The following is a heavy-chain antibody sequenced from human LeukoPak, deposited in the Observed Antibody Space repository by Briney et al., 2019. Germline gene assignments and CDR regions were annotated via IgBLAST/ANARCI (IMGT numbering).Heavy chain of an antibody. Sequence: SETLSLTCTVSGGSISSSSYYWGWIRQPPGKGLEWIGSIYYSGITYYNPSLKSRVTISVDTSKNQFSLKLSSVTAADTALYYCAKYLTSIAAFDYWGQGTLVTVSS. CDR3: AKYLTSIAAFDY. CDR1: GGSISSSSYY. CDR2: IYYSGIT. D-gene: IGHD6-6*01. V-gene: IGHV4-39*07. J-gene: IGHJ4*02.